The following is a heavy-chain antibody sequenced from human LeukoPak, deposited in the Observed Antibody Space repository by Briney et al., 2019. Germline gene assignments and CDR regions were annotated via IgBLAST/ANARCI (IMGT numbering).Heavy chain of an antibody. D-gene: IGHD2-15*01. CDR3: AVYYCSGGNCYEDLNY. J-gene: IGHJ4*02. CDR1: GFTFSSYW. V-gene: IGHV3-74*01. Sequence: PGGSLRLSCAASGFTFSSYWMHWVRQAPGKGLVWVSRIKSDGSSTSYADSVKGRFTISRDNAKNTLYLQMNSLRAEDTAVYYCAVYYCSGGNCYEDLNYWGQGTLVTVSS. CDR2: IKSDGSST.